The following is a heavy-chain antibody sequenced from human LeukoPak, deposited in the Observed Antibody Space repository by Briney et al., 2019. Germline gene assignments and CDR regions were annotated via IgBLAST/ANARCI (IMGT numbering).Heavy chain of an antibody. CDR3: AKVPTF. Sequence: GGSLRLSCAAPGFTFSSYGMHWVRQAPGKGLEWVAVISYDGSNKYYADSVKGRFTISRDNSKNTLYLQMNSLRAEDTAVHYCAKVPTFWGQGTLVTVSS. CDR2: ISYDGSNK. V-gene: IGHV3-30*18. CDR1: GFTFSSYG. J-gene: IGHJ4*02.